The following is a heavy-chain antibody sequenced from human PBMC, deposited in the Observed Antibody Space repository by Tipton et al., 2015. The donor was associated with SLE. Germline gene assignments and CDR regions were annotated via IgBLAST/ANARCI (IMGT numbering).Heavy chain of an antibody. CDR1: GFTFDDYG. J-gene: IGHJ4*02. D-gene: IGHD4-11*01. CDR2: INWNGGST. CDR3: AKDRRTTVTTFDY. V-gene: IGHV3-20*04. Sequence: SLRLSCAASGFTFDDYGMSWVRQAPGKGLEWVSGINWNGGSTGYADSVKGRFTISRDNAKNSLYLQMSSLRAEDTAVYYCAKDRRTTVTTFDYWGQGTLVTVSS.